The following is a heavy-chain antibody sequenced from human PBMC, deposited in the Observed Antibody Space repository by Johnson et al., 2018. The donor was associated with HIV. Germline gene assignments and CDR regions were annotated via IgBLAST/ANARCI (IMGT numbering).Heavy chain of an antibody. J-gene: IGHJ3*02. CDR1: GFTVSSNY. Sequence: EVQLVESGGGLIQPGGSLRLSCAASGFTVSSNYMSWVRQAPGKGLEWVSAIYSGGSTYYTDSVKGRFTVSRDSSKNKLYLQMNSLRAEDTAVYYCARDTKVPRYNWNDGAFDIWGQGTMVTVSS. V-gene: IGHV3-53*01. CDR2: IYSGGST. CDR3: ARDTKVPRYNWNDGAFDI. D-gene: IGHD1-1*01.